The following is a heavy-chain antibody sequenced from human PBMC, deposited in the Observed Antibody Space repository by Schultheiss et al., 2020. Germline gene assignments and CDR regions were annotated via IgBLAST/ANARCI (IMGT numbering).Heavy chain of an antibody. D-gene: IGHD6-19*01. CDR1: GFTFSSYA. CDR2: INSDGSST. J-gene: IGHJ4*02. V-gene: IGHV3-74*01. Sequence: GGSLRLSCAASGFTFSSYAMHWVRQAPGKGLVWVSRINSDGSSTSYADSVKGRFTISRDNAKNTLYLQMNRLRAEDTAVYYCARVGQWLALDYWGQGTLVTVSS. CDR3: ARVGQWLALDY.